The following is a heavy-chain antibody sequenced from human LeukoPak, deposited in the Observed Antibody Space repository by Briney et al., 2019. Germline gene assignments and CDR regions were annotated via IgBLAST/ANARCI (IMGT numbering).Heavy chain of an antibody. CDR2: IYISGST. D-gene: IGHD3-3*01. Sequence: SETLSLTCTVSGDSVTSDSSYWSWVRQPAGKGLEWLGRIYISGSTWYKSSLKSRLTISVDTSKDQFSLSLTSVTAADTAVYYCARMRSRFFFFDSWGQGTLVTVSS. J-gene: IGHJ4*02. CDR3: ARMRSRFFFFDS. V-gene: IGHV4-61*02. CDR1: GDSVTSDSSY.